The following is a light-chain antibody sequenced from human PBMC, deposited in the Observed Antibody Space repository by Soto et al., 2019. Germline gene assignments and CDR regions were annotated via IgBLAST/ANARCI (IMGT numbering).Light chain of an antibody. V-gene: IGLV1-47*02. Sequence: QTVVTQPPSTSGTPGQRVTISCSGSSSNIGSNLVYWYQQLPGTAPKLLIYTDNQRPSGVPDRFSGSKSGTSASLAISGLRSEDEAHYYCAAWDDSLSGLVFGGGTKLTVL. J-gene: IGLJ2*01. CDR3: AAWDDSLSGLV. CDR1: SSNIGSNL. CDR2: TDN.